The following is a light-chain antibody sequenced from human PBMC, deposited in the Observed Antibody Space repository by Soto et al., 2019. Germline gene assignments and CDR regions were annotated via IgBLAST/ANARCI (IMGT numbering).Light chain of an antibody. V-gene: IGKV1-39*01. CDR1: ESISRH. J-gene: IGKJ5*01. Sequence: DIQMTQSPSSLSASVGDRVTITCRASESISRHLNWYQQKPGKAPNLLIYPASTLQNGVPSRFSASASGTDFTLTIRSQQPEDFPTYYCQQSYSTLSISFGQRTRLEIK. CDR3: QQSYSTLSIS. CDR2: PAS.